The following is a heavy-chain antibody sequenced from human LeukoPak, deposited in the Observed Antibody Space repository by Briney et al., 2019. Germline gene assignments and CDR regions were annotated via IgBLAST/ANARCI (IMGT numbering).Heavy chain of an antibody. CDR2: IYSGGST. CDR1: GFTFSSYW. CDR3: ARGVVPYY. D-gene: IGHD2-2*01. V-gene: IGHV3-53*01. J-gene: IGHJ4*02. Sequence: PGGSLRLSCAASGFTFSSYWMSWVRQAPGKGLEWVSVIYSGGSTYYADSVKGRFTISRDNSKNTLYLQMNSLRAEDTAVYYCARGVVPYYWGQGTLVTVSS.